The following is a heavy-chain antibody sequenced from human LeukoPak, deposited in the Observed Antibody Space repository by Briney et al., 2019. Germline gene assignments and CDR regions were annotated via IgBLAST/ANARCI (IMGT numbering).Heavy chain of an antibody. D-gene: IGHD3-22*01. Sequence: ASVKVSCKASGYTFTGYYMHWVRQAPGQGLEWMGWINPNSGGTNYAQKFQGRVTMTRDTSISTAYMELSRLRSDDTAVYYCARVNYDSSGYYYVRLFDYWGQGTLVTVSS. V-gene: IGHV1-2*02. CDR1: GYTFTGYY. J-gene: IGHJ4*02. CDR3: ARVNYDSSGYYYVRLFDY. CDR2: INPNSGGT.